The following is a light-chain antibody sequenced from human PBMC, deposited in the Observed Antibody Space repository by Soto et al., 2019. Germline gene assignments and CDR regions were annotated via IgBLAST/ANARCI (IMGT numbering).Light chain of an antibody. CDR1: SSDIGDYNY. CDR3: SSYTASPAHVV. J-gene: IGLJ2*01. CDR2: EVT. V-gene: IGLV2-14*01. Sequence: QSALTQPASVSGSPGQSITISCTGTSSDIGDYNYVSWYQQHPGKAPKLMIYEVTYRPSGVSNRFSGSKSGNTAALTISRLQAEDEADYYCSSYTASPAHVVFGGGTKLTVL.